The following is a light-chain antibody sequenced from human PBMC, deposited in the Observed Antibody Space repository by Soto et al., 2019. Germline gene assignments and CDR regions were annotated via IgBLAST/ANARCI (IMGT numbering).Light chain of an antibody. V-gene: IGKV4-1*01. J-gene: IGKJ3*01. CDR1: QSVLYSSNNKNY. CDR3: QQYYSNPRT. CDR2: WAS. Sequence: DIVMTQSPDSLAVSLGERATINCKSSQSVLYSSNNKNYLAWYQQKPGQSPKLLIYWASTRESGVPDRFSGSGSGTDFTLTISSLQAEDVAVYYCQQYYSNPRTFGPGTKVDIK.